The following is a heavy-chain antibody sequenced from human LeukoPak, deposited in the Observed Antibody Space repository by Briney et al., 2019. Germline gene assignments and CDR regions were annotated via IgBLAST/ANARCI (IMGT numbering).Heavy chain of an antibody. J-gene: IGHJ4*02. Sequence: PSETLSLTCAVSGGSFSGYYWSWIRQPPGKGLEWIGEINHSGSTNYYPSLKSRVTISVDTSKNQFSLKLSSVTAAGTAVYYCARLRVGVTAYYFDYRGQGTLVTVSS. CDR3: ARLRVGVTAYYFDY. V-gene: IGHV4-34*01. CDR2: INHSGST. D-gene: IGHD1-26*01. CDR1: GGSFSGYY.